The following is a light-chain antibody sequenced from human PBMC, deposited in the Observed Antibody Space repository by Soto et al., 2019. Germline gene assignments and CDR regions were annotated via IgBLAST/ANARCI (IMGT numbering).Light chain of an antibody. CDR3: SSYAGSNHNWV. CDR2: EVS. J-gene: IGLJ3*02. V-gene: IGLV2-8*01. CDR1: SSDVGGYNY. Sequence: QSVLTQPPSASGSPGQSVTISCTGTSSDVGGYNYVSWYQQHPGKAPKLMIYEVSKRPSGVPDRFSGSKSGNTASLTVSGLQAEDGADYYCSSYAGSNHNWVFGGGTKLTVL.